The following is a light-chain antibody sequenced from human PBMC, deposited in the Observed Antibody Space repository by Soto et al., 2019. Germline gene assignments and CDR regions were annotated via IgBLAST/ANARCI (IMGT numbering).Light chain of an antibody. J-gene: IGLJ1*01. V-gene: IGLV2-14*01. CDR1: SSDVGASNY. CDR2: EVT. CDR3: SSYTTSTILYV. Sequence: QSALTQPASVSGSPGQSITISCTGTSSDVGASNYVSWYQQHHGKAPKLIIYEVTNRPSGISNRFSGSKSGNTASLTNSGLQAEDEDEVYCSSYTTSTILYVFATGTKFT.